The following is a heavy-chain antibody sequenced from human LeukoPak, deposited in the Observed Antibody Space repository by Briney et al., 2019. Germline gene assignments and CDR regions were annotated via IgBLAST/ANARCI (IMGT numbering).Heavy chain of an antibody. Sequence: GGSLRLSCAASGFTFSSYSMNWVRQAPGKGLEWVSSISSSSSYIYYADSVKGRFTISRDNAKNSLYLQMNSLRAEDTAVYYCARDPSVVVTAICDYWGQGTLVTVSS. CDR1: GFTFSSYS. D-gene: IGHD2-21*02. CDR3: ARDPSVVVTAICDY. J-gene: IGHJ4*02. CDR2: ISSSSSYI. V-gene: IGHV3-21*01.